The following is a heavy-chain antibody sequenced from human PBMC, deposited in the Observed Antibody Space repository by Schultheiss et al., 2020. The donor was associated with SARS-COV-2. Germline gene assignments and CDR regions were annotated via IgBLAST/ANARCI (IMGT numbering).Heavy chain of an antibody. CDR3: AGLWFGELLENY. V-gene: IGHV4-34*01. CDR2: ITHGGAT. CDR1: GGSFSGYF. J-gene: IGHJ4*02. Sequence: SQTLSLTCAVYGGSFSGYFWSWIRQPPGKGLEWIGEITHGGATNYNPSLKSRVTISVDTSKNQFSLKLSSVTAADTAVYYCAGLWFGELLENYWGQGTLVTVSS. D-gene: IGHD3-10*01.